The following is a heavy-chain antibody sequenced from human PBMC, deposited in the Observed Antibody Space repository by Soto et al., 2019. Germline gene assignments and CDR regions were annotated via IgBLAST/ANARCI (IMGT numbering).Heavy chain of an antibody. CDR1: GYTLTELS. J-gene: IGHJ5*02. D-gene: IGHD6-13*01. CDR3: ATGDRSSWYKLPGFDP. V-gene: IGHV1-24*01. CDR2: FDPEDGET. Sequence: GASVKVSCKVSGYTLTELSMHWVRQAPGKGLEWMGGFDPEDGETIYAQKFQGRVTMTEDTSTDTAYMELSSLRSEDTAVYYCATGDRSSWYKLPGFDPWGQGTLVTVSS.